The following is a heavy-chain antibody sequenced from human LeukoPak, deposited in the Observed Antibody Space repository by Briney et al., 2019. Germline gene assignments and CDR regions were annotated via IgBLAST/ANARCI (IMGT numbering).Heavy chain of an antibody. J-gene: IGHJ4*02. CDR2: ISAYSGNT. CDR1: GYTFTSYG. Sequence: ASVKVSCKASGYTFTSYGISWVRQAPGQGLEWMGWISAYSGNTNYAQKLQGRVTMTTDTSTSTAYMELRSLRSDDTAVYYCARDVAIVVRGAFDYWGQGTLVTVSS. CDR3: ARDVAIVVRGAFDY. V-gene: IGHV1-18*04. D-gene: IGHD3-10*01.